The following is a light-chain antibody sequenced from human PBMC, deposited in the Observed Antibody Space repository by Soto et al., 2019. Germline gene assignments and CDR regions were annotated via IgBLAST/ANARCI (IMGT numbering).Light chain of an antibody. CDR1: QSVSIN. CDR2: GAS. CDR3: QQYNSWPPIT. J-gene: IGKJ5*01. V-gene: IGKV3D-15*01. Sequence: EIVLTQSPAALSVSPGEKVTLSRRASQSVSINLAWLQQKPGQAPRLLIYGASTRATGIPARFSGSVSGTEFTLTISSLQSEDSAVYYCQQYNSWPPITFGQGTRLEIE.